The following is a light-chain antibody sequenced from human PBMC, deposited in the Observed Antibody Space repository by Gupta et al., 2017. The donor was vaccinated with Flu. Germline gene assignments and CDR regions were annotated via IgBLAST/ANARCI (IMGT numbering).Light chain of an antibody. J-gene: IGLJ2*01. CDR3: QAYAV. Sequence: FLLTQPHSVSESPGKTVTLSCTRSSGSTASNYVQWYQQRPGPSPTTVIYEDNQRPSGVPGRFSGSIDSSANSASLTISGLKTEDEADYYGQAYAVFGGGTKLTVL. V-gene: IGLV6-57*01. CDR1: SGSTASNY. CDR2: EDN.